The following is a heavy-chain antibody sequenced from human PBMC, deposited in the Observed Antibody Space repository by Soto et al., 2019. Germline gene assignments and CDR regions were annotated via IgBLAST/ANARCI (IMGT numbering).Heavy chain of an antibody. CDR1: GGSISSYY. CDR3: ARDSSLSPAPHCSGGSCYSFDAFDI. CDR2: IYYSGST. J-gene: IGHJ3*02. Sequence: SETLSLTCTVSGGSISSYYWSWIRQPPGKGLEWIGYIYYSGSTNYNPSLKSRVTISVDTSKNQFSLKLSSVTAADTAVYYCARDSSLSPAPHCSGGSCYSFDAFDIWGQGTMVTVSS. D-gene: IGHD2-15*01. V-gene: IGHV4-59*01.